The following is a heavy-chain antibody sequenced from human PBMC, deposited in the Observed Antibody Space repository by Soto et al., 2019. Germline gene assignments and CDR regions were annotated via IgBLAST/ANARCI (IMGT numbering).Heavy chain of an antibody. CDR2: ISGSGGST. D-gene: IGHD6-13*01. CDR3: AKDFNLVAAAGTFYFDY. V-gene: IGHV3-23*01. Sequence: PGGSLRLSCAASGFTFSSYAMSWVRQAPGKGLEWVSAISGSGGSTYYADSVKGRFTISRDNSKNTLYLQMNSLRAEDTAVYYCAKDFNLVAAAGTFYFDYWGQGTLVTVSS. J-gene: IGHJ4*02. CDR1: GFTFSSYA.